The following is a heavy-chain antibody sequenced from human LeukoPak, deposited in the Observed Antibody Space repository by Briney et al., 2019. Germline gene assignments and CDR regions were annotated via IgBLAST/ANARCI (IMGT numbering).Heavy chain of an antibody. D-gene: IGHD1-26*01. Sequence: SVKVSCTASGGTFSSYAISWVRQAPGQGLEWMGGIIPIFGTANYAQKFQGRVTITTDESTSTAYMELSSLRSEDTAVYYCARGIVGATTYYFDYWGQGTLVSVSS. CDR1: GGTFSSYA. V-gene: IGHV1-69*05. J-gene: IGHJ4*02. CDR2: IIPIFGTA. CDR3: ARGIVGATTYYFDY.